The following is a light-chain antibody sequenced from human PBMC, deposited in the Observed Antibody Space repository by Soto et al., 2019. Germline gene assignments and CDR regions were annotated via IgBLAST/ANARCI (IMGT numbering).Light chain of an antibody. CDR3: QQYGTSPRT. Sequence: EIVLTQSPGTLSLSPGERATLSCRASQSVSGSYLAWYQQKPGQAPRLLIYGASSRATGIPDRLSGSGSGTDFTLTISRLEPEDFVVYYCQQYGTSPRTFGQGTKVEVK. CDR2: GAS. V-gene: IGKV3-20*01. CDR1: QSVSGSY. J-gene: IGKJ1*01.